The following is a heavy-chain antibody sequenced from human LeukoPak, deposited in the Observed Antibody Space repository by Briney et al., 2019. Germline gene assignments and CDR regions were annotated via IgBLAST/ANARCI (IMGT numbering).Heavy chain of an antibody. D-gene: IGHD5-12*01. CDR2: AWADGSNK. CDR3: AKDPGIVATEDYFDY. CDR1: GFVFSSFA. V-gene: IGHV3-30*02. J-gene: IGHJ4*02. Sequence: PGGSLRLSCAASGFVFSSFAMHWVRQAPGKGLEWVAIAWADGSNKYYADSVKGRFTISRDNSKNTLHLQMNSLRAEDTAVYYCAKDPGIVATEDYFDYWGQGTLVTVSS.